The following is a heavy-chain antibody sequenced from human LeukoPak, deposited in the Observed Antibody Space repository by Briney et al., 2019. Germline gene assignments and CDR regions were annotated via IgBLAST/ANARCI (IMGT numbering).Heavy chain of an antibody. CDR3: AKDLSCSGGSCYVHYYYYMDV. Sequence: GGSLRLSCAASGFTFSSYGMHWVRQAPGKGLEWVAVISYDGSNKYYADSVKGRFTISRDNSKNTLYLQMNSLRAEDTAVYYCAKDLSCSGGSCYVHYYYYMDVWGKGTTVTVSS. CDR2: ISYDGSNK. D-gene: IGHD2-15*01. V-gene: IGHV3-30*18. J-gene: IGHJ6*03. CDR1: GFTFSSYG.